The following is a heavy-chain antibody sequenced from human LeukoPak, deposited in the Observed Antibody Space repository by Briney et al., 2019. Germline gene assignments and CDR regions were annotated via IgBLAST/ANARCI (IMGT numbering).Heavy chain of an antibody. CDR2: INPNSGGT. CDR3: AREVEGGQQLLRNKNSFDL. D-gene: IGHD6-13*01. Sequence: GASVKVSFKATGYTFTGNNMDWVRQAPGQGLEWMGWINPNSGGTNYAQKFQGRVTMTRDTSISTAYMELSRLRSDDTAVYYCAREVEGGQQLLRNKNSFDLWGQGTLVTVSS. CDR1: GYTFTGNN. J-gene: IGHJ4*03. V-gene: IGHV1-2*02.